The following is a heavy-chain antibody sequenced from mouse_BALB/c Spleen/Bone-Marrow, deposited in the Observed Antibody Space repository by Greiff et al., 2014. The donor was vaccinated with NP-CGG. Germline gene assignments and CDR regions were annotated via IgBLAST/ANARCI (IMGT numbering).Heavy chain of an antibody. CDR3: ARGRDYDVFSY. CDR1: GYTFTSYW. Sequence: QVQLKQSGAELVRPGASVKLSCKASGYTFTSYWMNWVKQRPEQGLEWIGRIDPYDSETHYNQKLKDKAILTVDKSSSTAYMQLSSLTSEDSAVYYCARGRDYDVFSYWGQGTLVTVSA. J-gene: IGHJ3*01. CDR2: IDPYDSET. D-gene: IGHD2-4*01. V-gene: IGHV1-52*01.